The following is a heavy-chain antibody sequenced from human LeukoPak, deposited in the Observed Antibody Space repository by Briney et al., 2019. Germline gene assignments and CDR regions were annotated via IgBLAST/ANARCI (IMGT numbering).Heavy chain of an antibody. D-gene: IGHD3-22*01. CDR1: GFTFSSYW. CDR3: ARGGELLRPADY. J-gene: IGHJ4*02. Sequence: GGSLRLSCAVSGFTFSSYWMTWVRQSPGKGLEWVANMNQDGSEKYYVDSVKGRFTISRDNAKNSLYLQMTNLRAEDTAVYYCARGGELLRPADYWGQGTLVTVSS. CDR2: MNQDGSEK. V-gene: IGHV3-7*03.